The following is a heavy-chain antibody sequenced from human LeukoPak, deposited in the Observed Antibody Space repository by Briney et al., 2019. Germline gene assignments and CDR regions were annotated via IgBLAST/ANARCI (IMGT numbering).Heavy chain of an antibody. Sequence: SETLSLTCTVSGFTVSSGNYHWSWLRPPPGQGLEWIVHICYTGRSSYNTFLMSRVTMPVHATKTQLSLKWRSVTAADTARYYCAREEETSAWFPFDLWGRGALATAS. V-gene: IGHV4-61*01. CDR3: AREEETSAWFPFDL. J-gene: IGHJ4*02. D-gene: IGHD6-19*01. CDR2: ICYTGRS. CDR1: GFTVSSGNYH.